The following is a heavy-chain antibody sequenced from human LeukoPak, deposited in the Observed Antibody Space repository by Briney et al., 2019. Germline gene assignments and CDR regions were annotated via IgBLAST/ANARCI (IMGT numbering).Heavy chain of an antibody. CDR3: ASHRHYYDSSGYYPDAFDI. CDR1: GGSISSYY. V-gene: IGHV4-59*01. D-gene: IGHD3-22*01. J-gene: IGHJ3*02. CDR2: IYYSGST. Sequence: SETLSLTCTVSGGSISSYYWSWIRQPPGKGLEWMGYIYYSGSTNYNPSLKSRVTISVDTSKNQFSLKLSSVAAADTAVYYCASHRHYYDSSGYYPDAFDIWGQGTMVTVSS.